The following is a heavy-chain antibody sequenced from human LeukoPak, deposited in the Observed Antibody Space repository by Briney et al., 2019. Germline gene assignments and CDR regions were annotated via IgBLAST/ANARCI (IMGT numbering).Heavy chain of an antibody. CDR2: IAFDGSNK. CDR3: ATSSGCRSGWSAF. Sequence: PGGSLRLSCAASGFTFSDHYMSWIRQAPGKGLDWVAVIAFDGSNKNYADSVKSRFTISRDNSKNTLYLEMNSLRTDDTAVYYCATSSGCRSGWSAFWGQRTLVTVSS. CDR1: GFTFSDHY. J-gene: IGHJ5*01. D-gene: IGHD6-19*01. V-gene: IGHV3-30*03.